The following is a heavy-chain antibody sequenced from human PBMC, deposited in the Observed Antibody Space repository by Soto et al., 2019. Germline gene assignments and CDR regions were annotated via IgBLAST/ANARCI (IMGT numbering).Heavy chain of an antibody. V-gene: IGHV1-3*01. J-gene: IGHJ4*02. D-gene: IGHD3-10*01. Sequence: QVQLVQSGAEVKKPGASVKVSCRASGYTITTYAMHWVRQAPGQRLEWMGWINGGNADTKYSQKFQGRVSITRDTSASTVYMELSSLTSEDTAVYYCARGRVVRGVTNSVPHDSWGQGTLVTVSS. CDR2: INGGNADT. CDR3: ARGRVVRGVTNSVPHDS. CDR1: GYTITTYA.